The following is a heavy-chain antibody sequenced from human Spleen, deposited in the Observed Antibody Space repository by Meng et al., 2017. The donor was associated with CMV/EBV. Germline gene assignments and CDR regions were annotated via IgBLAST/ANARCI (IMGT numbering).Heavy chain of an antibody. V-gene: IGHV4-39*07. CDR1: SDSISSSSYY. D-gene: IGHD3-10*01. Sequence: GSLRLSCTVSSDSISSSSYYWGWIRQSPGKGLEWIGSIYYTGSTYYNPSLKSRVTISVDTSTNHFSLQLTSVTAADTAVYYCARLTMIRGVMINKYYFDYWGQGALVTVSS. CDR3: ARLTMIRGVMINKYYFDY. J-gene: IGHJ4*02. CDR2: IYYTGST.